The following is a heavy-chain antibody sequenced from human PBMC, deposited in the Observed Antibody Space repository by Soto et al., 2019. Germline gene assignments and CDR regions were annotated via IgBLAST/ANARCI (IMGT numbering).Heavy chain of an antibody. CDR1: GGSISSYY. D-gene: IGHD3-3*01. J-gene: IGHJ6*03. CDR3: ARNGNDAYYDFWSGYPKYYYYMDV. V-gene: IGHV4-59*08. CDR2: IYYSGST. Sequence: SETLSLTCTVSGGSISSYYWSWIRQPPGKGLEWIGYIYYSGSTNYNPSLKSQVTISVDTSKNQFSLKLSSVTAADTAVYYCARNGNDAYYDFWSGYPKYYYYMDVWGKGTTVTVSS.